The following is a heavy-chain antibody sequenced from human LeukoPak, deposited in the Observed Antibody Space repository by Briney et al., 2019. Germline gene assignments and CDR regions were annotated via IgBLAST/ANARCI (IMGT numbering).Heavy chain of an antibody. Sequence: SETLSLTCTVSGYSISSGYYWGWIRQPPGKGLEWIGSIFHSGSTYYNPSFKSQITTPVATSKTQFSLKLRSVTAADTGVYFCARVAYYYDLGSYSVDTSMITMITNDYWGQGTLVTVSS. V-gene: IGHV4-38-2*02. D-gene: IGHD3-10*01. J-gene: IGHJ4*02. CDR2: IFHSGST. CDR3: ARVAYYYDLGSYSVDTSMITMITNDY. CDR1: GYSISSGYY.